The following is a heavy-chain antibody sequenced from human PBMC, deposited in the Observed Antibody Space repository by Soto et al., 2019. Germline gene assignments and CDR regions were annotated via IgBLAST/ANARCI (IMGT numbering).Heavy chain of an antibody. Sequence: PSETLSLTCTVSGGSISSTSYYWGWIRQPPRKGLEWIGSISYSGSTYYNPSLKSRVTISVDTSKNQFSLKLSSVTAADTAVYYSVRHGLLPPPVYWGQGTPVTVSS. J-gene: IGHJ4*02. CDR3: VRHGLLPPPVY. V-gene: IGHV4-39*01. CDR2: ISYSGST. CDR1: GGSISSTSYY. D-gene: IGHD1-26*01.